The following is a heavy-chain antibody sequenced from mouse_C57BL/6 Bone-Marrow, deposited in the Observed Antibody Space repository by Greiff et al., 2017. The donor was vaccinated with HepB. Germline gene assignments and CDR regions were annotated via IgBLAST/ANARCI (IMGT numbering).Heavy chain of an antibody. CDR3: ARRLRWYFDV. V-gene: IGHV7-3*01. Sequence: EVQLQESGGGLVQPGGSLSLSCAASGFTFTDYYMSWVRQPPGKALEWLGFIRNKANGYTTEYSASVKGRFTISRDNSQSILYLQMNALRAEDSATYYCARRLRWYFDVWGTGTTVTVSS. D-gene: IGHD1-1*01. CDR2: IRNKANGYTT. CDR1: GFTFTDYY. J-gene: IGHJ1*03.